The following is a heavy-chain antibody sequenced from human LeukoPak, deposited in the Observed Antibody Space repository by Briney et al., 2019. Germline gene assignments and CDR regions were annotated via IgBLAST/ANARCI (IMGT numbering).Heavy chain of an antibody. CDR2: IRYDGSKK. J-gene: IGHJ3*02. V-gene: IGHV3-30*02. CDR1: GFTFSSYG. D-gene: IGHD3-10*01. Sequence: GGSLRLSCAASGFTFSSYGMHWVRQAPGKGLEWVAFIRYDGSKKYYTDSVKGRFTISRDNSKNTLYLQMNSLRAEDTAVYYCARNMVRGYEDAFDIWGQGTMVTVSS. CDR3: ARNMVRGYEDAFDI.